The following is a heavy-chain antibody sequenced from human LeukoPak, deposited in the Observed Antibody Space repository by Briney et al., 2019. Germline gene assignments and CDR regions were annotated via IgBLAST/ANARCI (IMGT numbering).Heavy chain of an antibody. CDR2: IYYSGST. V-gene: IGHV4-59*01. Sequence: SETLSLTCTVSGGSISSYYWNWIRQPPGKGLEWIGYIYYSGSTNYNPSLKSRVTISVDTSKNQFSPKLSSVTAADTAVYYCARTFRGGWYYFDYWGQGTLVTVSS. J-gene: IGHJ4*02. CDR1: GGSISSYY. D-gene: IGHD6-19*01. CDR3: ARTFRGGWYYFDY.